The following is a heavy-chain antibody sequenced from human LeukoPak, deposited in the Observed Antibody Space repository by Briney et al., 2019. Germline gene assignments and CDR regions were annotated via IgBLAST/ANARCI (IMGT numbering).Heavy chain of an antibody. CDR2: VSYDGSDK. J-gene: IGHJ4*02. Sequence: GGSLRLSCEASGFTFISYGMHWVRQAPVKGLEWVAVVSYDGSDKYYADSVKGRFTISRDNSKNTLFLQMNSLRAEDTAVYYCAKGRKDCSGGSCYLFDYWGQGPLVSVSS. D-gene: IGHD2-15*01. CDR1: GFTFISYG. CDR3: AKGRKDCSGGSCYLFDY. V-gene: IGHV3-30*18.